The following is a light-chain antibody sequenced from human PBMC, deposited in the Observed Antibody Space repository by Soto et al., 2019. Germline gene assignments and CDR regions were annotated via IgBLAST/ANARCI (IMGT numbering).Light chain of an antibody. V-gene: IGKV1-13*02. Sequence: AIQLTQSPSSLSASVGDRVTITCRASQGISSALAWFRQKPGKAPKLLIYDASSLEGGVPSRFSGSGSGTDFTLTISSRQPEDFATYFCQKFNSYPLTFGQGTKVEIK. CDR1: QGISSA. J-gene: IGKJ1*01. CDR2: DAS. CDR3: QKFNSYPLT.